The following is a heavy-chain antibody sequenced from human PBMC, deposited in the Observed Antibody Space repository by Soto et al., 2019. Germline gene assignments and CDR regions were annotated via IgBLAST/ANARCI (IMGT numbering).Heavy chain of an antibody. CDR3: ARGPTTVTTGPTGYFDY. D-gene: IGHD4-17*01. J-gene: IGHJ4*02. CDR1: GYTFTSYY. CDR2: INPCGGST. Sequence: ASVKVSCKASGYTFTSYYMHWVRQAPGQGLEWIGIINPCGGSTSYAQKFQGRVTMTRDTSTSTVYMELSSLRSEDTAVYYCARGPTTVTTGPTGYFDYWGQGTLVTVSS. V-gene: IGHV1-46*03.